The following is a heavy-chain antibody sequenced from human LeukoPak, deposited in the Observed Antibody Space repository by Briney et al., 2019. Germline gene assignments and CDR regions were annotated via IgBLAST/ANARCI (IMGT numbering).Heavy chain of an antibody. Sequence: ASVKVSCKASGYTFTSYYMHWVRQAPGQGLEWMGIINPSGGSTSYAQKSQGRVTMTRDTSTSTVYMELSSLRSEDTAVYYCAIPSPDCSGGSCYMSDAFDIWGQGTMVTVSS. CDR1: GYTFTSYY. CDR2: INPSGGST. CDR3: AIPSPDCSGGSCYMSDAFDI. D-gene: IGHD2-15*01. J-gene: IGHJ3*02. V-gene: IGHV1-46*01.